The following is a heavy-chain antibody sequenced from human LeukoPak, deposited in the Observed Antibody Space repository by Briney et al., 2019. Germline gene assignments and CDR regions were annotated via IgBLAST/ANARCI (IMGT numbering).Heavy chain of an antibody. CDR1: GITFSSCG. CDR2: ISGSGGST. Sequence: GGSLRLSCAASGITFSSCGMNWVRQAPGKGLEWVSAISGSGGSTYYADSVKGRFTISRDNSKNTLYLQMNSLGAEDTAVYYCACVPAASLDYWGQGTLVTVSS. CDR3: ACVPAASLDY. D-gene: IGHD2-2*01. V-gene: IGHV3-23*01. J-gene: IGHJ4*02.